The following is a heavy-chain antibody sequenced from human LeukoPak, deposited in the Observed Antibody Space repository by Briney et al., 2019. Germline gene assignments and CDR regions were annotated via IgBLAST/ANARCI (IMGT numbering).Heavy chain of an antibody. V-gene: IGHV3-30-3*01. Sequence: GGSLRLSCAASGFTFSSYAMHWVRQAPGKGLEWVAVISYDGSNKYYADSVKGRFTISRDNSKNTLYLQMNSLRAEDTALYYCATDYDSSGLGLDYWGQGTLVTVSS. J-gene: IGHJ4*02. CDR2: ISYDGSNK. CDR3: ATDYDSSGLGLDY. CDR1: GFTFSSYA. D-gene: IGHD3-22*01.